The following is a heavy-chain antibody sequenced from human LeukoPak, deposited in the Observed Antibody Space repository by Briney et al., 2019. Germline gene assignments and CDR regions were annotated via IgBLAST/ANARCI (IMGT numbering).Heavy chain of an antibody. D-gene: IGHD4-17*01. Sequence: KPSETLSLTCSVPGGSISSHCWSWIRQPPGKGLESIGYIYYSGSTKYNPSLKSRVTISVDTSKNQFSLKLSSVTAADTAVYYCARGGTTVTPGLLWFDPWGQGTLVTVSS. CDR3: ARGGTTVTPGLLWFDP. CDR1: GGSISSHC. CDR2: IYYSGST. V-gene: IGHV4-59*11. J-gene: IGHJ5*02.